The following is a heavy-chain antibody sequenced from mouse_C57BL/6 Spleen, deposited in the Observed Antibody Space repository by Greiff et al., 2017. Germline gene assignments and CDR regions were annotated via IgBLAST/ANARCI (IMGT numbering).Heavy chain of an antibody. CDR1: GYSFTSYY. CDR3: ARGATTVVETRNAMDY. D-gene: IGHD1-1*01. V-gene: IGHV1-66*01. J-gene: IGHJ4*01. Sequence: VQLQQSGPELVKPGASVKISCKASGYSFTSYYIHWVKQRPGQGLEWIGWIYPGSGNTKYTEKFKGKATLTADTASSTAYMQLSSLTAEDSAVYYCARGATTVVETRNAMDYWGQGTSVTVSS. CDR2: IYPGSGNT.